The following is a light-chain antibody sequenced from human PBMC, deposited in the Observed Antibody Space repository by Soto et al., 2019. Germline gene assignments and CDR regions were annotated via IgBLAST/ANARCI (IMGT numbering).Light chain of an antibody. CDR1: SSDVGAYHF. Sequence: QSALTQPASVSGSPGQSITISCTGTSSDVGAYHFVSWHQQHPGKAPKLMIYNIYDRPSGISYRFSGSKSGNTASLTISGLQGEDEADYYCSAYTVSRTYVFGTGTKLTVL. V-gene: IGLV2-14*03. CDR3: SAYTVSRTYV. CDR2: NIY. J-gene: IGLJ1*01.